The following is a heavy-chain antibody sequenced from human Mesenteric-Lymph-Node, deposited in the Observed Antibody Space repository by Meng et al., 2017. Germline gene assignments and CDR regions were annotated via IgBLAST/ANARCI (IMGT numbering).Heavy chain of an antibody. D-gene: IGHD3-10*01. J-gene: IGHJ6*02. Sequence: GESLKISCKGSGDSFNTFWIGWVRQMPGKGLEWMGIIYPSDSDTRYSPSFQGQVTISADKSISTAYLQWSSLQASDTAIYYCARHFRMYRGYKYAMDVWGQGTTVTVPS. CDR2: IYPSDSDT. V-gene: IGHV5-51*01. CDR3: ARHFRMYRGYKYAMDV. CDR1: GDSFNTFW.